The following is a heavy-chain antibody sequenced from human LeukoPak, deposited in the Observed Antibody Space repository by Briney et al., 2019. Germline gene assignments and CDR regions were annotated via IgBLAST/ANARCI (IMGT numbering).Heavy chain of an antibody. CDR3: ARDHDSSGYFYPIGGWFDP. J-gene: IGHJ5*02. CDR1: GHTFSIYN. D-gene: IGHD3-22*01. V-gene: IGHV1-46*01. Sequence: ASVKVSCKASGHTFSIYNMHWVRQAPGQGLERMGIINPSGGTSYAQKFQGRVTMTRDTSTATVHMELSSLRSEDTAVYYCARDHDSSGYFYPIGGWFDPWGQGTLVTVSS. CDR2: INPSGGT.